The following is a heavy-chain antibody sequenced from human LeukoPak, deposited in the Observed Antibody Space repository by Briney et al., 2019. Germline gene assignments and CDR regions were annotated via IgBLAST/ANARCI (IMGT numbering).Heavy chain of an antibody. V-gene: IGHV3-7*01. Sequence: GGSLRLSCAASGFTFSSHWMSWVRQAPGKGLEWVANIKEDGSEKHYVDSVKGRYTISRDNAKNSLYLQMNSLGAEDTAVYYCARAPYYDILTAYYYYYAMDVWGQGTTVTVSS. CDR3: ARAPYYDILTAYYYYYAMDV. J-gene: IGHJ6*02. D-gene: IGHD3-9*01. CDR2: IKEDGSEK. CDR1: GFTFSSHW.